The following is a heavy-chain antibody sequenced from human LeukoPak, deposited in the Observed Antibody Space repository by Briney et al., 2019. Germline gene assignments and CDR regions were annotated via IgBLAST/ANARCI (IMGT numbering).Heavy chain of an antibody. J-gene: IGHJ4*02. CDR1: GLSISGQW. CDR3: GYTNNFYH. CDR2: IKHDGSEE. Sequence: GGSLRLSCVASGLSISGQWMNWVRQAPGQGLEWVANIKHDGSEEYYVDSVKGRFTVSRDDGRNSVSLQMNSVRAEDTAVYYCGYTNNFYHWGQGTLVVVSS. D-gene: IGHD3-16*02. V-gene: IGHV3-7*01.